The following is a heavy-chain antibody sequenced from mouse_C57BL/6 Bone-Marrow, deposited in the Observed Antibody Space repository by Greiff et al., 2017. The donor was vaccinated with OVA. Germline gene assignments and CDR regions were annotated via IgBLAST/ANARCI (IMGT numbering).Heavy chain of an antibody. CDR3: ARGTNGFY. CDR1: GYTFTDYY. Sequence: EVQLQQSGPELVKPGASVKISCKASGYTFTDYYMNWVKQSHGKSLEWIGDINPNNGGTSYNQKFKGKATLTVDKSSSTAYMELRSLTSEDSAVYYCARGTNGFYWGQGTTLTVSS. D-gene: IGHD1-1*01. J-gene: IGHJ2*01. CDR2: INPNNGGT. V-gene: IGHV1-26*01.